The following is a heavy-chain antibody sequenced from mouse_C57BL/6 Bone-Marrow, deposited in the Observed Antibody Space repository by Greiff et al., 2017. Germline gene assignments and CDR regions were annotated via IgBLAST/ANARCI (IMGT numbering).Heavy chain of an antibody. D-gene: IGHD2-4*01. CDR2: IYPGGGYP. Sequence: VKLQESGAELVRPGTSVKMSCKASGYTFTNYWIGWAKQRPGHGLEWIRDIYPGGGYPNYNEKFKGKATLTADKSSSTAYMQFSSLTSEDSAIYYCAREGYDYGIWYFDVWGTGTTVTVSS. V-gene: IGHV1-63*01. CDR1: GYTFTNYW. J-gene: IGHJ1*03. CDR3: AREGYDYGIWYFDV.